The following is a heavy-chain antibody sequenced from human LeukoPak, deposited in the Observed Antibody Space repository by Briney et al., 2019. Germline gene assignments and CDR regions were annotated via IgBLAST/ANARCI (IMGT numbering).Heavy chain of an antibody. J-gene: IGHJ4*02. CDR1: GFTVSSNY. CDR3: ARDHVVASGAVAY. Sequence: GGSLRLSCAASGFTVSSNYMSWVRQAPGKGLEWVSVIYSGGSTYYADSVRGRFTISRDSSKNTLHLQMGSLTIEDSALYYCARDHVVASGAVAYWGQGTLVTVSS. V-gene: IGHV3-53*01. CDR2: IYSGGST. D-gene: IGHD2-15*01.